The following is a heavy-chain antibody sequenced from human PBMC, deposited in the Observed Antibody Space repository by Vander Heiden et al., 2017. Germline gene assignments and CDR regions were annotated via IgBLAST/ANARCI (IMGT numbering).Heavy chain of an antibody. J-gene: IGHJ4*02. CDR2: IRSKANSYAT. CDR1: GFTFSGSA. V-gene: IGHV3-73*02. Sequence: EVQLVESGGGLVQPGGSLKLSCAASGFTFSGSAMHWVRQASGKGLEWVGRIRSKANSYATAYAASVKGRFTISRDDSKNTAYLQMNSLKTEDTAVYYCTIRDSGATTRFDYWGQGTLVTVSS. CDR3: TIRDSGATTRFDY. D-gene: IGHD1-26*01.